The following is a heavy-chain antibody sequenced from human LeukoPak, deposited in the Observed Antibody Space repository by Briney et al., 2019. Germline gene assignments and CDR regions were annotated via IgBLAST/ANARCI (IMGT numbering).Heavy chain of an antibody. CDR1: GGTFSSYA. V-gene: IGHV1-69*06. D-gene: IGHD2-15*01. CDR2: IIPLFGTP. J-gene: IGHJ6*04. Sequence: ASVKVSCKASGGTFSSYAISWVRQAPGHGLEWMGGIIPLFGTPDYAQKFQDRLTITADKSTSTAYMELSSLRSEDTAVYYCASATLRCSGGSCYEMDVWGKGTTVTVSS. CDR3: ASATLRCSGGSCYEMDV.